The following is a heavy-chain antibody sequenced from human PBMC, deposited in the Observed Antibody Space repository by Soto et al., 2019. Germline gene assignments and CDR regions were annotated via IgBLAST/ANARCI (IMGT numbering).Heavy chain of an antibody. Sequence: PGGSLRLSCAASGFSFSIHSMTWVRQAPGKGLEWVAVISYDGSNKYYADSVKGRFTISRDNSKNTLYLQMNSLRAEDTAVYYCARRDDGYCTNGVCSYYYYGMDVWGQGTTVTVSS. J-gene: IGHJ6*02. CDR2: ISYDGSNK. D-gene: IGHD2-8*01. V-gene: IGHV3-30*03. CDR1: GFSFSIHS. CDR3: ARRDDGYCTNGVCSYYYYGMDV.